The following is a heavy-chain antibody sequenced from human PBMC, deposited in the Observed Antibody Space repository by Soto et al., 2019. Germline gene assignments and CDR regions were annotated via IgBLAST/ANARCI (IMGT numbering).Heavy chain of an antibody. V-gene: IGHV3-23*01. J-gene: IGHJ4*02. CDR3: ARRSWRGRADY. CDR2: IGGSGGDK. Sequence: GGSLRLSCAASGFPFSSYAMSWVRQAPGKGLERVSGIGGSGGDKFYADSVKGRFTVSRDNAENTLSLELNSLRVEDTAIYYCARRSWRGRADYWGQGILVTVSS. CDR1: GFPFSSYA. D-gene: IGHD3-3*01.